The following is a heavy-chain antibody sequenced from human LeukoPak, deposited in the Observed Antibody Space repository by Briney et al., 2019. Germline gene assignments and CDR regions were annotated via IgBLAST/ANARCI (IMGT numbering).Heavy chain of an antibody. CDR1: GSTFTCYS. D-gene: IGHD5-24*01. J-gene: IGHJ4*02. Sequence: ASVKVSRKASGSTFTCYSINRVRHAPGQGLEWKGGINIYTENRTYAQAFTGRFVFSLDTSVSTAYLQFSSLKAEDTAVYYCARDTATIIFYYWGQGTLFTVSS. CDR2: INIYTENR. CDR3: ARDTATIIFYY. V-gene: IGHV7-4-1*02.